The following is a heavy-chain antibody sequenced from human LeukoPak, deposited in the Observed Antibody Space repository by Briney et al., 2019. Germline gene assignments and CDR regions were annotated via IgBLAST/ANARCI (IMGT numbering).Heavy chain of an antibody. CDR2: IIPIFGTA. CDR3: ARDRRSTGFGGLPYFYYGMDV. D-gene: IGHD1-14*01. Sequence: SVKVSCKASGGTFSSYAISWVRQAPGQGLEWMGGIIPIFGTANYAQKFQGRVTITADESTSTAYMELSSLRSEDTAVYYCARDRRSTGFGGLPYFYYGMDVWGQGTTVTVSS. J-gene: IGHJ6*02. V-gene: IGHV1-69*13. CDR1: GGTFSSYA.